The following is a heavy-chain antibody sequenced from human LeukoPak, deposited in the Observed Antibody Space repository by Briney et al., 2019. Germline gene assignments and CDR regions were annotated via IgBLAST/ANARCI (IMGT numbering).Heavy chain of an antibody. J-gene: IGHJ5*02. CDR2: IIPIFGTA. Sequence: SVTVSCKASGGTFSSYAISWVRQAPGQGLEWMGGIIPIFGTANYAQKFQGRVTITADESTSTAYMELSSLRSEDTAVYYCARDIVVVPAAISWFDPWGQGTLVTVSS. V-gene: IGHV1-69*13. CDR1: GGTFSSYA. CDR3: ARDIVVVPAAISWFDP. D-gene: IGHD2-2*01.